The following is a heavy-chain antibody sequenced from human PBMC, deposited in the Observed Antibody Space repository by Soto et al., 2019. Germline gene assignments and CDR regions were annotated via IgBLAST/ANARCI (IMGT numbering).Heavy chain of an antibody. Sequence: EVQLLDSGGGLVQPGGSLRLSCAASGFTFNNYAMNWVRQAPGKGLEWVSAITSGGSTYYADSVKGRFTITRDNSKNTRSLQLNSLRAEDTAVYYCAKGGESGVHYYYSMDVWAQGTTVTVSS. J-gene: IGHJ6*02. CDR1: GFTFNNYA. CDR3: AKGGESGVHYYYSMDV. CDR2: ITSGGST. V-gene: IGHV3-23*01. D-gene: IGHD2-15*01.